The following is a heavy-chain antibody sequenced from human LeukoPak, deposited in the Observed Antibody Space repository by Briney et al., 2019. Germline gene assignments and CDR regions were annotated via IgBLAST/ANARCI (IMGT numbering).Heavy chain of an antibody. Sequence: GASVKVSCKASGYSFTSYGISWVRQAPGQGLEWMGWISAYSGNTHYAQKLQGRVTMTTDTSTSTAYMELRSLRSDDTAVYYCARVDYYDTQIISGMDVWGQGTTVTVSS. J-gene: IGHJ6*02. CDR1: GYSFTSYG. CDR2: ISAYSGNT. D-gene: IGHD3-22*01. V-gene: IGHV1-18*01. CDR3: ARVDYYDTQIISGMDV.